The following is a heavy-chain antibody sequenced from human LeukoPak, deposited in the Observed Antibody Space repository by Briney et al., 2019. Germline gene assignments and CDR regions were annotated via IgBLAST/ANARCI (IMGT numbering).Heavy chain of an antibody. CDR2: IIPLFHTA. V-gene: IGHV1-69*13. J-gene: IGHJ3*01. Sequence: SVKVSCKSSGGVFSSYAVTWVRQAPGQGLEWMGGIIPLFHTADYAQQFRDRVTITADESTTTVYTDLSSLTPEDTAVYYCARTRPGSVTTPNSDAFDVWGQGTMVSVSS. D-gene: IGHD4-17*01. CDR1: GGVFSSYA. CDR3: ARTRPGSVTTPNSDAFDV.